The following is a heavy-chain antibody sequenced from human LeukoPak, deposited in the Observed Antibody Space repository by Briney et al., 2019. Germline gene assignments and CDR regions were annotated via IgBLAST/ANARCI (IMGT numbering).Heavy chain of an antibody. CDR3: TTDWFFY. D-gene: IGHD3-10*01. CDR1: GLDFNKAW. CDR2: TQRTSEGCTT. J-gene: IGHJ4*02. Sequence: PGGSLRLSCAASGLDFNKAWMSWVRQVPGKGLEWVGRTQRTSEGCTTDYAALVKGRFTISRDDSKNTLFLQMSSLKIEDTAVYYCTTDWFFYWGQGTLVTVSS. V-gene: IGHV3-15*01.